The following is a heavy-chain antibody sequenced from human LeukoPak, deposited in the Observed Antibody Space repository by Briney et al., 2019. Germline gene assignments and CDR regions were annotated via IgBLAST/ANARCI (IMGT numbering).Heavy chain of an antibody. V-gene: IGHV3-23*01. D-gene: IGHD6-6*01. CDR1: GFTFSSYA. CDR2: ISGSGGST. J-gene: IGHJ4*02. Sequence: GGSLRLSCAASGFTFSSYAMSWVRQAPGKGLEWVSAISGSGGSTYYADSVKGRFTISRDNAKNTLYLQMNSLRAEDTAVYHCARVKSSEVDYWGQGTLVTVSS. CDR3: ARVKSSEVDY.